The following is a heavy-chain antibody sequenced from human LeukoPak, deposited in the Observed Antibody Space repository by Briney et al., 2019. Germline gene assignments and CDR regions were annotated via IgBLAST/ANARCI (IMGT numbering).Heavy chain of an antibody. CDR1: GGSISNYY. Sequence: SETLSLTCTVSGGSISNYYWNWIRQPPGKGLEWIGYLYYNGSTNCNPSLKSRVTLSVDTSKNQFSLRLSSVTAADTAVYYCARAVYDILTGYPTHPFDYWGQGTLVTVSS. D-gene: IGHD3-9*01. V-gene: IGHV4-59*08. CDR3: ARAVYDILTGYPTHPFDY. CDR2: LYYNGST. J-gene: IGHJ4*02.